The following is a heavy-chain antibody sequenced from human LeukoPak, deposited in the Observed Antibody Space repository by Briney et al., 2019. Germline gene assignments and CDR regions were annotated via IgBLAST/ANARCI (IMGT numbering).Heavy chain of an antibody. D-gene: IGHD2-15*01. Sequence: SETLSLTCTVSGGSISSYYWSWIRQPAGKGLEWIGRIYTSGSTNYNPSLKSRVTMSVDTSKNQFSLKLSSVTAADTAVYYCARGHCSGGSCYGISYWFDPWGQGTLVTVSS. CDR2: IYTSGST. J-gene: IGHJ5*02. CDR3: ARGHCSGGSCYGISYWFDP. V-gene: IGHV4-4*07. CDR1: GGSISSYY.